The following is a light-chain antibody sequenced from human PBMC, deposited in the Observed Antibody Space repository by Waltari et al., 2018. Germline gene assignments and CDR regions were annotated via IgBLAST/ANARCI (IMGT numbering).Light chain of an antibody. V-gene: IGLV1-40*01. J-gene: IGLJ2*01. CDR1: GSNIGAYA. Sequence: QSVLTQPPSVSGAPGQRVTLSCTGSGSNIGAYAVHWYQHRPGKAPTLLIYGVNNRPSGVPDRFFGSKSGTSASLAITSLRAEDEGVYYCQSYDTSLSVVFGGGTKLTVL. CDR2: GVN. CDR3: QSYDTSLSVV.